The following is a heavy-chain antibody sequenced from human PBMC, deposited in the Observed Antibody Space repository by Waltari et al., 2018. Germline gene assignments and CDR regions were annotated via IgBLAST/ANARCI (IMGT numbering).Heavy chain of an antibody. CDR2: ASFDGSTT. J-gene: IGHJ5*02. CDR1: GFRLRHFG. CDR3: AKDAFGNTYLDH. Sequence: QVQLVESGGGVVQPGMSLSPSCAASGFRLRHFGMPWVRQAPGKGLEWVALASFDGSTTYYADSVRGRFTISRDNSKNTLYLDINTLRVDDTAIYYCAKDAFGNTYLDHWGQGTLVTVSS. D-gene: IGHD3-10*01. V-gene: IGHV3-30*18.